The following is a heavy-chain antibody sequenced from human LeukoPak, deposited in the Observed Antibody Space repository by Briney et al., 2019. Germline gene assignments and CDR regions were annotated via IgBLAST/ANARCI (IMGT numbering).Heavy chain of an antibody. D-gene: IGHD3-22*01. CDR3: ARDYYDSSGNDAFDI. J-gene: IGHJ3*02. CDR2: IYYSGST. CDR1: GGSISSGGYY. V-gene: IGHV4-31*03. Sequence: ASETLSLTCTVSGGSISSGGYYWSWIRQHPGKGLEWIGYIYYSGSTYYNPSLKSRVTISVDTSKNQFSLKLSSVTAADTAVYYCARDYYDSSGNDAFDIWGQGTMVTVSS.